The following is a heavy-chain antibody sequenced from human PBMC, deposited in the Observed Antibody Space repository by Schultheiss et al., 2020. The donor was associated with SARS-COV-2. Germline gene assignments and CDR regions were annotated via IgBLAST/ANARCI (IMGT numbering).Heavy chain of an antibody. D-gene: IGHD3-3*02. J-gene: IGHJ6*02. CDR1: GFTFSSYA. V-gene: IGHV3-23*01. CDR2: ISASGRST. CDR3: ARVMSFLEWREALYYYYGMDV. Sequence: GGSLRLSCAASGFTFSSYAMSWVRQAPGKGLEWVSVISASGRSTDYTDSVKGRFTISRDNAKNSLYLQMNSLRAEDTAVYYCARVMSFLEWREALYYYYGMDVWGQGTTVTVSS.